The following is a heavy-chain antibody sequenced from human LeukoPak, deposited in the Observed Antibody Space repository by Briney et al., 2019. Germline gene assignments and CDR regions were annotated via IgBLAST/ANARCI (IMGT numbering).Heavy chain of an antibody. CDR1: GFTFSSYS. J-gene: IGHJ4*02. CDR3: ARNVPDGYFDY. Sequence: GGSLRLSCAAPGFTFSSYSMNWVRQAPGKGLEWVSSISSSSSYIYYADSVKGRFTISRDNAKNSLYLQMNSLRAEDTAVYYCARNVPDGYFDYWGQGTLVTVSS. D-gene: IGHD1-1*01. V-gene: IGHV3-21*01. CDR2: ISSSSSYI.